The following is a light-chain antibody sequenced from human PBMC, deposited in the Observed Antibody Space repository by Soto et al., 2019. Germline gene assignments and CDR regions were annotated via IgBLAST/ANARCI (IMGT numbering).Light chain of an antibody. CDR2: GAS. J-gene: IGKJ5*01. CDR1: QIGSGNY. CDR3: QQRSNWPIT. Sequence: ELVLTQSPGTLSLSPGDSAALSCKASQIGSGNYLSWYQQKSGQAPRLLIYGASTRATGIPARFSGSGSGTDFTLTVSSLEPEDFAVYYCQQRSNWPITFGQGTRLEIK. V-gene: IGKV3D-20*02.